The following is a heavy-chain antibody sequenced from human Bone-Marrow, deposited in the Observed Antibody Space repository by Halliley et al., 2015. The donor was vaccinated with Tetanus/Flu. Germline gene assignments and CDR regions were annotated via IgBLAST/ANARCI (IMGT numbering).Heavy chain of an antibody. D-gene: IGHD5-12*01. CDR2: ITSNGESA. J-gene: IGHJ5*01. V-gene: IGHV3-64*01. Sequence: YVSTITSNGESAFYANSVKGRFTISRDNSKNTLYLQMGSLRVEDMAVYYCAGGGATILNWFDSWGQGTLVTVSS. CDR3: AGGGATILNWFDS.